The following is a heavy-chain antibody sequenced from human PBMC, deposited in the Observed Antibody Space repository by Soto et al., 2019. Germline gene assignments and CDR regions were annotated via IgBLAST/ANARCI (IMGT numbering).Heavy chain of an antibody. CDR3: ARDRNWDYYDSSGYSLFLDY. V-gene: IGHV1-69*13. D-gene: IGHD3-22*01. J-gene: IGHJ4*02. Sequence: SVKVSCKASGGTFSSYAISWVRQAPGQGLEWMGGIIPIFGTANYAQKFQGRVTITADESTSTAYMELSSLRSEDTAVYYCARDRNWDYYDSSGYSLFLDYWGQGTLVTVSS. CDR2: IIPIFGTA. CDR1: GGTFSSYA.